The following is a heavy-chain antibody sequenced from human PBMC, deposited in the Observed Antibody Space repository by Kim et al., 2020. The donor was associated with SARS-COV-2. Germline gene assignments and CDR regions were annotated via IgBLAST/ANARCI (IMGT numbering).Heavy chain of an antibody. D-gene: IGHD3-22*01. V-gene: IGHV2-5*01. J-gene: IGHJ4*02. Sequence: RYTPPLKGRLTIPKDTSKNQVVLTMTNMDPVDTATYYCAHWLGGYYAYFDYWGQGTLVTVSS. CDR3: AHWLGGYYAYFDY.